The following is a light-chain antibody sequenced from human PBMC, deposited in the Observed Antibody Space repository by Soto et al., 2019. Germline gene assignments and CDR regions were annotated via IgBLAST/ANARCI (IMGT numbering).Light chain of an antibody. Sequence: DIQMTQSPSSVSASVGDRVTITCRASKGISSSLAWYQQKPGKAPKLLIYAASSLQSGVPSRFSGSGSGTDFTLTISSLHPEDFATYYCQEANSYPITFGQGTRLEIK. CDR2: AAS. J-gene: IGKJ5*01. CDR1: KGISSS. CDR3: QEANSYPIT. V-gene: IGKV1-12*01.